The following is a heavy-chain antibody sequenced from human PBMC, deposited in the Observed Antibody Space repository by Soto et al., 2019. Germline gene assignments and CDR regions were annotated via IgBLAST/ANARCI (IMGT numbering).Heavy chain of an antibody. CDR3: ARQQGYYYDSSGVDY. Sequence: PSETLSLTCTVSGGSISSSSYYWGWNRQPPGKGLEWIGSIYYSGSTYYNPSLKSRVTISVDTSKNQFSLKLSSVTAADTAVYYCARQQGYYYDSSGVDYWGQGTLVTVSS. CDR2: IYYSGST. J-gene: IGHJ4*02. CDR1: GGSISSSSYY. D-gene: IGHD3-22*01. V-gene: IGHV4-39*01.